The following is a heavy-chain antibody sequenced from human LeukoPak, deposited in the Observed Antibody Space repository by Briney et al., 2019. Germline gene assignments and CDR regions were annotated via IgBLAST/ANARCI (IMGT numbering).Heavy chain of an antibody. Sequence: SGTLSLTCAVSGDSISSPKWWSWVRQPPGKGLEWIGEVYHRGSANYNPSVKSRVTISVDKSKNQFSLRLTSATAADTAVYYCARDLRGIVSPPRWGQGTLVSVSS. J-gene: IGHJ4*02. CDR1: GDSISSPKW. CDR2: VYHRGSA. D-gene: IGHD2-15*01. CDR3: ARDLRGIVSPPR. V-gene: IGHV4-4*02.